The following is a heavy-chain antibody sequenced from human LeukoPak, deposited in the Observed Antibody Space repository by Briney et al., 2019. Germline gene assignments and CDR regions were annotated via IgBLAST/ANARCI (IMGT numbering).Heavy chain of an antibody. J-gene: IGHJ3*02. Sequence: PSETLSLTCAVYGGSFSGYYWTWIRQPPGKGLEWIGEMNHSGSANYNPSLKSRVTISVDTSKNQFSLKLSSVTAADAAVYYCGRVRAGSSYPSVRDAFDIWGQGTMVTVSS. CDR3: GRVRAGSSYPSVRDAFDI. D-gene: IGHD6-6*01. V-gene: IGHV4-34*01. CDR2: MNHSGSA. CDR1: GGSFSGYY.